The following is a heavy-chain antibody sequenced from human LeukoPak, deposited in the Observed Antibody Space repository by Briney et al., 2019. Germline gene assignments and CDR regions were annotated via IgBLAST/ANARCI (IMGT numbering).Heavy chain of an antibody. CDR1: GFTFSSYA. D-gene: IGHD1-1*01. V-gene: IGHV3-23*01. CDR2: ISGSGGST. Sequence: GGSLRLSCAASGFTFSSYAMSWVRQAPGKGLEWVSAISGSGGSTYYADSVRGRVTISRDNSKNTLYLQMNSVRAEDTAVYYCAKDVEPLDVWGQGTTVTVSS. CDR3: AKDVEPLDV. J-gene: IGHJ6*02.